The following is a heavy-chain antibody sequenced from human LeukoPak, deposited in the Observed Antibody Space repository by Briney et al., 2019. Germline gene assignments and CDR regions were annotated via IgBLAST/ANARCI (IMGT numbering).Heavy chain of an antibody. CDR3: ARLTNYLFDY. J-gene: IGHJ4*02. CDR1: GGSITNYY. D-gene: IGHD4/OR15-4a*01. V-gene: IGHV4-59*12. Sequence: SETLSLTCTVSGGSITNYYWSWIRQPPGKGLEWIGYISYSGSTNYSPSLKSRVTISVDTSKKQFSLKLSSVTAADTAVYYCARLTNYLFDYWGQGTLVTVSS. CDR2: ISYSGST.